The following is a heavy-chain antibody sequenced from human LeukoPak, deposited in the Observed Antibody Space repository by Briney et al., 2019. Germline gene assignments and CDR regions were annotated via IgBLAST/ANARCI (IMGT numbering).Heavy chain of an antibody. V-gene: IGHV3-48*01. Sequence: GGSLRLSCAASGFTVSSNYMSWVRQAPGKGLEWVSYISSSSSTIYYADSVKGRFTISRDNAKNSLYLQMNSLRAEDTAVYYWAKNFGKGNFCYWGQGTPVTVSS. CDR2: ISSSSSTI. D-gene: IGHD3-10*01. CDR1: GFTVSSNY. J-gene: IGHJ4*01. CDR3: AKNFGKGNFCY.